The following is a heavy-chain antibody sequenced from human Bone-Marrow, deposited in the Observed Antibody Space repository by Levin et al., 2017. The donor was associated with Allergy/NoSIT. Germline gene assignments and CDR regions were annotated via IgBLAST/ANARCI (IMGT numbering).Heavy chain of an antibody. CDR2: IYWDDDK. CDR1: GFSLSTSGVG. Sequence: ESGPTLVKPTQTLTLTCTFSGFSLSTSGVGVGWIRQPPGKALEWLALIYWDDDKRYSPSLKSRLTITKDTSKNQVVLTMTNMDPVDTATYYCAHRRGTEANYDFWSGYYNYWGQGTLVTVSS. CDR3: AHRRGTEANYDFWSGYYNY. D-gene: IGHD3-3*01. J-gene: IGHJ4*02. V-gene: IGHV2-5*02.